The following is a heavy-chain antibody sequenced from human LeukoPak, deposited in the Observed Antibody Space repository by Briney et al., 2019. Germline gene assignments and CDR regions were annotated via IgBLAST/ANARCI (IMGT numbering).Heavy chain of an antibody. CDR1: GFTFSSYG. CDR3: ARYSSSWYDDAFDI. Sequence: GGSLRLSCAASGFTFSSYGMHWVRQAPGKGLEWVALIQYDGSNKYYPDSVKGRFTISRDNSKNTLYLQMNSLRAEDTAVYYCARYSSSWYDDAFDIWGQGTMVTVSS. CDR2: IQYDGSNK. D-gene: IGHD6-13*01. V-gene: IGHV3-30*02. J-gene: IGHJ3*02.